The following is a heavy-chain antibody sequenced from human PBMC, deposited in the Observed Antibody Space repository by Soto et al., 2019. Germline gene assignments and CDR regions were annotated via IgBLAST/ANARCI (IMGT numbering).Heavy chain of an antibody. D-gene: IGHD3-10*01. CDR3: ARLYGSCFDY. J-gene: IGHJ4*02. CDR1: GGSISSDY. V-gene: IGHV4-59*08. CDR2: IYYSGST. Sequence: QVQLQESGPGLVKPSETLSLTCTVSGGSISSDYWCWIRKPPGKGLEWVGYIYYSGSTNYNPSLKSPVTISVDTSKNQFSLKLSSVTAADTAVYYCARLYGSCFDYWGQGTLVTVSS.